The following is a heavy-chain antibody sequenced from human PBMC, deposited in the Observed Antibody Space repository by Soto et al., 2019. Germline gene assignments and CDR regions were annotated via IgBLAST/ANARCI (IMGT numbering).Heavy chain of an antibody. CDR2: IKSKTDGGTT. CDR1: GFTFSNAW. J-gene: IGHJ6*02. V-gene: IGHV3-15*07. CDR3: TTQGVVIINGYYYYGMDV. Sequence: EVQLVESGGGLVKPGGSLRLSCAASGFTFSNAWMNWVRQAPGKGLDGVGRIKSKTDGGTTDYAAPVKGRFTISRDDSKNTLYLQMNSLKTEDTAVYYCTTQGVVIINGYYYYGMDVWGQGTTVTVSS. D-gene: IGHD3-3*01.